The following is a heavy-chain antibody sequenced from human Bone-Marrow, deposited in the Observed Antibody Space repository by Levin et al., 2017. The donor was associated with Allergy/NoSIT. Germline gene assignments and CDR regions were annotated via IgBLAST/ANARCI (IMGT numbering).Heavy chain of an antibody. Sequence: GGSLRLSCAASGFTFSSYAMSWVRQAPGKGLEWVSAISGSGGSTYYADSVKGRFTISRDNSKNTLYLQMNSLRAEDTAVYYCAKFVVDDYIWGSYRYTGGPYFDYWGQGTLVTVSS. CDR1: GFTFSSYA. V-gene: IGHV3-23*01. J-gene: IGHJ4*02. CDR2: ISGSGGST. CDR3: AKFVVDDYIWGSYRYTGGPYFDY. D-gene: IGHD3-16*02.